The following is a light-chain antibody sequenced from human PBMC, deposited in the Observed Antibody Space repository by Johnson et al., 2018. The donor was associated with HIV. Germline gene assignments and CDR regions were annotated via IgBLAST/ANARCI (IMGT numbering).Light chain of an antibody. Sequence: QSALTQPPSVSAAPGQKVTISCSGTSSNIGNNYVSWYQQFPGTAPKLVIYDNNNRPSGIPDRFSGSKSGTSANLGFTGLQPGAEADYYCGTWDSSLSAGGANYVFGTGTKVTVL. CDR3: GTWDSSLSAGGANYV. J-gene: IGLJ1*01. CDR2: DNN. CDR1: SSNIGNNY. V-gene: IGLV1-51*01.